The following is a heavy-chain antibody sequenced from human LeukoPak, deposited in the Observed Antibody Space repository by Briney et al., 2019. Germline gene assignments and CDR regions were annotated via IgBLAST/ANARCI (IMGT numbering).Heavy chain of an antibody. J-gene: IGHJ4*02. Sequence: ETLSLTCTVSGGSISSGASDWGWIRQHPKRGLEWVSSISSSGRYIYYADSVKGRFTISRDSAQNSLYLQMNSLRAEDTAVYYCARGPKETHFDYWGQGTLVTVSS. CDR2: ISSSGRYI. CDR3: ARGPKETHFDY. D-gene: IGHD4-23*01. CDR1: GGSISSGA. V-gene: IGHV3-21*01.